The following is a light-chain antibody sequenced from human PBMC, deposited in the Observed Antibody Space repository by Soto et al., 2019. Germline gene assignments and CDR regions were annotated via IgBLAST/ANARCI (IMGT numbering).Light chain of an antibody. CDR2: GAS. J-gene: IGKJ4*01. CDR1: QSVSSSY. V-gene: IGKV3-20*01. Sequence: EIVLTQSPGTLSLSPGERATLSCRASQSVSSSYLAWYQQKPGQAPRLLIYGASSRATGIPDRFSGSGSGTDFPLTISRLEPADCAVYYCQQYGSSPTFGGGTKVEIK. CDR3: QQYGSSPT.